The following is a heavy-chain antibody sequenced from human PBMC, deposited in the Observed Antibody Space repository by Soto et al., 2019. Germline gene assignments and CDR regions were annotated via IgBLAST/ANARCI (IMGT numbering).Heavy chain of an antibody. Sequence: GGSLRLSCAASGFTFSSYGMHWVRQAPGKGLEWVAVIWYDGSNKYYADSVKGRFTISRDNSKNTLYLQMNSLRAEDTAVYYCARDRDIVVVVAASEFDYWGQGTLVTVSS. V-gene: IGHV3-33*01. J-gene: IGHJ4*02. CDR3: ARDRDIVVVVAASEFDY. D-gene: IGHD2-15*01. CDR1: GFTFSSYG. CDR2: IWYDGSNK.